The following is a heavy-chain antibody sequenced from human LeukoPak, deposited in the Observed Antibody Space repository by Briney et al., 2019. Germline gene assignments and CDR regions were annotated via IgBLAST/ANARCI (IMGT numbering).Heavy chain of an antibody. CDR2: ITGSGGST. D-gene: IGHD3-10*01. CDR3: ARELFDFDY. Sequence: GGSLRLXCAPSGFTFDNFAMTWVRQAPGKGLECVSEITGSGGSTYYADSVKGRFTISRDNSKNTLYLQMNSLRAEDTAIYYCARELFDFDYWGQGTLVTVSS. V-gene: IGHV3-23*01. CDR1: GFTFDNFA. J-gene: IGHJ4*02.